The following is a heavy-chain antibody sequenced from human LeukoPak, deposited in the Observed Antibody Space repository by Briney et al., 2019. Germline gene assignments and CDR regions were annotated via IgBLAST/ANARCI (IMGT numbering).Heavy chain of an antibody. CDR1: GFTFSSYA. CDR3: ANRAVAGTRPFDY. CDR2: ISDDGYTT. V-gene: IGHV3-23*01. D-gene: IGHD6-19*01. J-gene: IGHJ4*02. Sequence: PGGSLRLSCAASGFTFSSYAMNWVRQAPGKGLEWVSVISDDGYTTFYADSVKGRFTISRDNSKSTLYPHMNSLRADDTAVYYCANRAVAGTRPFDYWGQGTLVTVSS.